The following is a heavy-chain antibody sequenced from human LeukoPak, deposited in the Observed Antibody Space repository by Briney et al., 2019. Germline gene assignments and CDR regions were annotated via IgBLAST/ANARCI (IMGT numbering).Heavy chain of an antibody. V-gene: IGHV4-34*01. CDR3: ARNVSAAYYFDY. D-gene: IGHD6-13*01. Sequence: SETLSLTCAVYGGSFSGYYWSWIRQPPGKGLEWIGEINHSGSTNYNPSLKSRVTISVDTSKNQFSLKLSSVTAADTAVYYCARNVSAAYYFDYWGQGTLVTVSS. J-gene: IGHJ4*02. CDR1: GGSFSGYY. CDR2: INHSGST.